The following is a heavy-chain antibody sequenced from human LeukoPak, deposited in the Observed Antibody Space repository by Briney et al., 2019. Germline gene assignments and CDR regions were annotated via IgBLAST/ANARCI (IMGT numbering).Heavy chain of an antibody. CDR2: IYYSGST. CDR1: GGSISRYH. V-gene: IGHV4-59*01. J-gene: IGHJ4*02. CDR3: ARGSTVTNSYD. D-gene: IGHD4-11*01. Sequence: PSETLSLTCTVSGGSISRYHWSWVRQPPGKGLEWIAYIYYSGSTNYNPSLKSRVTMSVDTSKNQFSLKLSSVTAADTAVYYCARGSTVTNSYDWGQGTLVTVSS.